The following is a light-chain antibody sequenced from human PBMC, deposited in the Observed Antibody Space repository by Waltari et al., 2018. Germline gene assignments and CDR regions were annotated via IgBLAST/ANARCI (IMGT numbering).Light chain of an antibody. CDR3: QQYDNLPLT. Sequence: DIQMTQSPSSLSASVGDRVTITCQASQDISNYLNWYQQKPGKVPKLLIYDASNLETGVPSRFSGSGSGTDFTSTISSLQPEDIATYYCQQYDNLPLTFGGGTKVEIK. CDR2: DAS. V-gene: IGKV1-33*01. J-gene: IGKJ4*01. CDR1: QDISNY.